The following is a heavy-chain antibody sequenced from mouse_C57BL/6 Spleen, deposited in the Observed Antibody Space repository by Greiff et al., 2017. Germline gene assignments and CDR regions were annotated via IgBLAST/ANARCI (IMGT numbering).Heavy chain of an antibody. CDR3: ARGDYYGYWYFDV. D-gene: IGHD1-1*01. J-gene: IGHJ1*03. CDR1: GYTFTSYW. V-gene: IGHV1-61*01. CDR2: IYPSDSET. Sequence: QVQLQQPGAELVRPGSSVKLSCKASGYTFTSYWMDWVQQRPGQGLEWIGNIYPSDSETHYNQKFKDKATLTVDKSSSTAYMQLSSLTSEDSAVYYCARGDYYGYWYFDVWGTGTTVTVSS.